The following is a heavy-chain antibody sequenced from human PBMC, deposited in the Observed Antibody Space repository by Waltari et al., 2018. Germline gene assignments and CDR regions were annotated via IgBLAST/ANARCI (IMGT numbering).Heavy chain of an antibody. Sequence: EVQLVESGGGLVQPGRSLKLPCSASGFTFDDYAMHWVRQPAGKGLEWVSGISWNSGSIGYADSVEGRFTISRDNAKNSLFLQMNSLRAEDTALYYCAKDKSYYTSGWENAFDIWGQGTMGTVSS. V-gene: IGHV3-9*01. CDR3: AKDKSYYTSGWENAFDI. CDR2: ISWNSGSI. D-gene: IGHD6-19*01. CDR1: GFTFDDYA. J-gene: IGHJ3*02.